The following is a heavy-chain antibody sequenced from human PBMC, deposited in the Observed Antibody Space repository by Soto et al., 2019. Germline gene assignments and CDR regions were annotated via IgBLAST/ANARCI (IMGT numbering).Heavy chain of an antibody. CDR2: IWYDGSNK. CDR1: GFTFSSYG. J-gene: IGHJ4*02. V-gene: IGHV3-33*01. Sequence: LRLSCAASGFTFSSYGMHWVRQAPGKGLEWVAVIWYDGSNKYYADSVKGRFTISRDNSKNTLYLQMNSLRAEDTAVYYCARDDGIYDYIWGSYRYPGYWGQGTLVTVSS. D-gene: IGHD3-16*02. CDR3: ARDDGIYDYIWGSYRYPGY.